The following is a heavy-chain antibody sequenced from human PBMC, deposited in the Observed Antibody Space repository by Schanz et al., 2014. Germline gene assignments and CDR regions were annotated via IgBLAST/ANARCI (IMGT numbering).Heavy chain of an antibody. Sequence: QVQLVESGGGVVRPGRSLRLSCAASGFTFNNYGMHWVRQAPGKGLEWVAVISYDEATKHYADSVKGRFTISRDNPKNSLCLQMNSLRAEDTALYYCARVLGGDEGLDQWGQGTLVTVSS. CDR1: GFTFNNYG. J-gene: IGHJ4*02. CDR3: ARVLGGDEGLDQ. V-gene: IGHV3-30*19. CDR2: ISYDEATK. D-gene: IGHD4-17*01.